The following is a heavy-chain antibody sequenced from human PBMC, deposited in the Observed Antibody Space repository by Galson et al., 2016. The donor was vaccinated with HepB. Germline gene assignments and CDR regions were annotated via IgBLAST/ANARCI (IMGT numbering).Heavy chain of an antibody. D-gene: IGHD6-13*01. J-gene: IGHJ6*02. Sequence: SLRLSCAASGFTLSSYSMNWVRQTPGKGLEWVSYITSRSTAIYYADSVKGRFTISRDNARNSLYLQMNSLRAEDTAVYYCARVGTGSSSLIYYYYGMDVWGQGTTVTVSS. V-gene: IGHV3-48*04. CDR1: GFTLSSYS. CDR3: ARVGTGSSSLIYYYYGMDV. CDR2: ITSRSTAI.